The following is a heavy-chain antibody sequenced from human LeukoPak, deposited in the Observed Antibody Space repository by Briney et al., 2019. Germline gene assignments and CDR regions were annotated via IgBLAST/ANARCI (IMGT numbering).Heavy chain of an antibody. CDR1: GGTFSSYA. V-gene: IGHV1-69*01. CDR2: IIPIFGTA. D-gene: IGHD3-22*01. Sequence: ASVKVSCKASGGTFSSYAISWVRQAPGQGLEWMGGIIPIFGTANYAQKFQGRVTITADESTSTAYMELSSLRSEDTAVYYCARVLVPSGYPYYYYYYMDVWGKGTTVTVSS. J-gene: IGHJ6*03. CDR3: ARVLVPSGYPYYYYYYMDV.